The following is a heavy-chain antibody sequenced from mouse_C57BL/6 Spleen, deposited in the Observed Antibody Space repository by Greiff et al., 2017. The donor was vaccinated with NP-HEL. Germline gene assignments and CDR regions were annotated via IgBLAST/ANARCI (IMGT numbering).Heavy chain of an antibody. Sequence: VKLMESGGGLVQPGGSLKLSCAASGFTFSDYGMAWVRQAPRKGPVWVAFISNLAYSIYYADTVTGRFTISRENAKNTLYLEMSSLRSEDTAMYYCARHGDGSSLDYWGQGTTLTVSS. J-gene: IGHJ2*01. CDR3: ARHGDGSSLDY. V-gene: IGHV5-15*01. CDR1: GFTFSDYG. CDR2: ISNLAYSI. D-gene: IGHD1-1*01.